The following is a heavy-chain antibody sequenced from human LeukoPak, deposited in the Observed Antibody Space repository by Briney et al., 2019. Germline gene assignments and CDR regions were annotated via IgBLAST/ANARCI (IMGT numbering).Heavy chain of an antibody. CDR1: GFTFSSYW. V-gene: IGHV3-74*01. J-gene: IGHJ4*02. CDR2: INSDGSST. CDR3: ASERRYSSGWY. Sequence: GGSLRLSCAASGFTFSSYWMHWVRQAPGKGLVWVSRINSDGSSTGYADSVKGRFTISRDNAKNTLYLQMNSLRAEDTAVYYCASERRYSSGWYWGQGTLVTVSS. D-gene: IGHD6-19*01.